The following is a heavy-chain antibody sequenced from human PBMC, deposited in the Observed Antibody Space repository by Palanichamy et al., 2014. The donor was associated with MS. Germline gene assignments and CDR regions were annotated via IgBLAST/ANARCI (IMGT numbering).Heavy chain of an antibody. CDR1: GFTFSSYG. CDR3: ARASAPYYDFWSGYYGRYGMDV. CDR2: IWYDGSNK. Sequence: QVQLVESGGGVVQPGRSLRLSCAASGFTFSSYGMHWVRQAPGKGLEWVAVIWYDGSNKYYADSVKGRFTISRDNSKNTLYLQMNSLRAEDTAVYYCARASAPYYDFWSGYYGRYGMDVWGQGTTVTVSS. V-gene: IGHV3-33*01. J-gene: IGHJ6*02. D-gene: IGHD3-3*01.